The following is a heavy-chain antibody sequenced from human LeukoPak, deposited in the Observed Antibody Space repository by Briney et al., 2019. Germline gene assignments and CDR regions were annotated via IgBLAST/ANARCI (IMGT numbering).Heavy chain of an antibody. D-gene: IGHD5-18*01. J-gene: IGHJ6*02. CDR1: GFTFSSYS. CDR3: ARDRYSYGLSYYYYGMDV. V-gene: IGHV3-21*01. CDR2: ISSSSSYI. Sequence: GGSLRLSCAASGFTFSSYSMNWVRQAPGKGLEWVSSISSSSSYIYYADSVKGRFTISRDNSKNTLYLQMNSLRAEDTAVYYCARDRYSYGLSYYYYGMDVWGQGTTVTVSS.